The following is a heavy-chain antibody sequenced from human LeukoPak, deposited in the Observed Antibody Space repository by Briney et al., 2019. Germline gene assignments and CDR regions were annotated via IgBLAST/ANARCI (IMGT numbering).Heavy chain of an antibody. J-gene: IGHJ6*03. CDR1: GGSFSGYY. V-gene: IGHV4-34*01. D-gene: IGHD3-9*01. Sequence: SETLSLTCAVYGGSFSGYYWSWIRQPPGKGLEWIGEINHSGSTNYNPSLKSRVTISVDTSKNQFSLKLSSVTAADTAVYYCARGAPYDILTGYPRRGYYYYMDVWGKGTTVTVSS. CDR3: ARGAPYDILTGYPRRGYYYYMDV. CDR2: INHSGST.